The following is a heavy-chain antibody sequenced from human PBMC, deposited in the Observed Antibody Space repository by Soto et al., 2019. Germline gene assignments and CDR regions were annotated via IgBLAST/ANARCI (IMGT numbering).Heavy chain of an antibody. V-gene: IGHV3-21*01. J-gene: IGHJ6*02. CDR3: ARDTNPTPPYDSKDEYYGMDV. CDR1: GFTFSSYS. CDR2: ISSSSSYI. Sequence: GGSLRLSCAASGFTFSSYSMNWVRQAPGKGLEWVSSISSSSSYIYYADSVKGRFTISRDNAKNSLYLQMNSLRAEDTAVYYCARDTNPTPPYDSKDEYYGMDVWGQGTTVTVSS. D-gene: IGHD3-16*01.